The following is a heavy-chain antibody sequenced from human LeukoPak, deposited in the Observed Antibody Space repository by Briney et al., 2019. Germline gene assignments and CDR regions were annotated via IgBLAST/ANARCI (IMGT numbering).Heavy chain of an antibody. CDR2: INHSGST. CDR3: ARTTTLPYYYYYYMDV. CDR1: GGSFSGYY. V-gene: IGHV4-34*01. D-gene: IGHD1-1*01. Sequence: SETLSLTCAVYGGSFSGYYWSWIRQPPGKGLEWIGGINHSGSTNYNPSLKSRVTILVDTSKNQFSLKLSSVTAADTAVYYCARTTTLPYYYYYYMDVWGKGTTVTVSS. J-gene: IGHJ6*03.